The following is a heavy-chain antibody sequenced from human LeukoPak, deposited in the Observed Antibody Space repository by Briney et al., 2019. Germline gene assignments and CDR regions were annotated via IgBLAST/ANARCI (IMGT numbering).Heavy chain of an antibody. CDR1: GYTFTGYY. CDR3: ARCDSSGYYYFF. V-gene: IGHV1-46*01. D-gene: IGHD3-22*01. J-gene: IGHJ4*02. Sequence: ASVKVSCKASGYTFTGYYLHWVRQAPGQGLEWMGVINPSGGTTTYAQKFQDKVTMSRDSPTSTVYMELRSLRSEDTAVYYCARCDSSGYYYFFWGQGTLVAVSS. CDR2: INPSGGTT.